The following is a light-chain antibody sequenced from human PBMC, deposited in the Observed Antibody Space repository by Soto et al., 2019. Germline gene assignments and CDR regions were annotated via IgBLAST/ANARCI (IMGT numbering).Light chain of an antibody. J-gene: IGLJ1*01. CDR3: CSYAGSSTYV. Sequence: QSVLTQPASVSGSPGQSITISCTGTSSDVGSYNLVSWYQQHLGKAPKLMIYEGSKRPSGVSNRFSGSKSGNTASLTISGLQAEDEADYYCCSYAGSSTYVFGTGTKATVL. V-gene: IGLV2-23*01. CDR1: SSDVGSYNL. CDR2: EGS.